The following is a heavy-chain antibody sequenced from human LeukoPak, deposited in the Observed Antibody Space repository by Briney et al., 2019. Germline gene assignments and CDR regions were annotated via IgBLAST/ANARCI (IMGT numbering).Heavy chain of an antibody. Sequence: PSETLSLTCAVYGGSFSGYYWSWIRQPPGKGLEWIGEINHSGSTNYNPSLKSRVTISVDTSKNQFSLKLSSVTAADTAVYYCARVGISGSYPVTGAFDIWGQGTMVTVSS. D-gene: IGHD1-26*01. CDR1: GGSFSGYY. J-gene: IGHJ3*02. CDR2: INHSGST. CDR3: ARVGISGSYPVTGAFDI. V-gene: IGHV4-34*01.